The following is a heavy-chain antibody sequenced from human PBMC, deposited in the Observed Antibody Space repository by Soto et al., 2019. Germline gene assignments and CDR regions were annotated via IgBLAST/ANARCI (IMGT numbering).Heavy chain of an antibody. V-gene: IGHV2-5*02. J-gene: IGHJ3*01. Sequence: QITLEESGPTLVKPTQTLTLTCIFSGFSLTTSGVGVAWIRQPPGKALEWLALIYWDDDKRYSPSLKSRLTVXAXTXXNQVVLTMTNMDPVDTATYYCAHTAAGLSDDALDFWGQGTMVTVSS. D-gene: IGHD6-13*01. CDR3: AHTAAGLSDDALDF. CDR1: GFSLTTSGVG. CDR2: IYWDDDK.